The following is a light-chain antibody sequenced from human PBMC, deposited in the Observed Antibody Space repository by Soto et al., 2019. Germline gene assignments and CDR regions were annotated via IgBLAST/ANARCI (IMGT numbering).Light chain of an antibody. CDR1: TSNIGAPYD. J-gene: IGLJ1*01. Sequence: QSVLTQPPSVSWAPGQRVSISCTGSTSNIGAPYDVHWYQHLPGTAPKLLIYGDNNRPSGVPDRFSGSKSGTSASLAIIRLQAEDEGDYYCQSYDLSLRNDVFGSGTKLTVL. V-gene: IGLV1-40*01. CDR2: GDN. CDR3: QSYDLSLRNDV.